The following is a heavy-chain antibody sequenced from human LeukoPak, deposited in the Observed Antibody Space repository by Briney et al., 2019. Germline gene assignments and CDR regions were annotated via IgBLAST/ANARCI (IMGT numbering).Heavy chain of an antibody. V-gene: IGHV4-59*01. CDR3: ARGGGSGYSYG. CDR2: IYYSGST. CDR1: GGSISSYY. D-gene: IGHD5-18*01. Sequence: SETLSLTCTVSGGSISSYYWTWIRQPPGKGLEWIGYIYYSGSTNYNPSLKSRVTISVDTSKNQFSLKLSSVTAADTAVYYCARGGGSGYSYGWGQGTLVTVS. J-gene: IGHJ4*02.